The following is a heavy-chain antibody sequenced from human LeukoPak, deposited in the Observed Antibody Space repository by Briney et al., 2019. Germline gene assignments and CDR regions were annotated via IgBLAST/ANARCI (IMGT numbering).Heavy chain of an antibody. J-gene: IGHJ4*02. Sequence: GGSLRLSCAASGFTFDDYGMSWVRQAPGKGLEWVSYISSSGSTIYYADSVKGRFTISRDNAKNSLYLQMNSLRAEDTAVYYCARVGPGTMIVETFFFDYWGQGTLVTVSS. CDR1: GFTFDDYG. CDR2: ISSSGSTI. V-gene: IGHV3-11*04. CDR3: ARVGPGTMIVETFFFDY. D-gene: IGHD3-22*01.